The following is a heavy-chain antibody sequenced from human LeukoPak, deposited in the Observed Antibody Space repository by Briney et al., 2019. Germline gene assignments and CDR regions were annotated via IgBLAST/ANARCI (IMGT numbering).Heavy chain of an antibody. CDR2: IKQDGSEK. Sequence: GGSLRLSCAASGFTFSNYAMSWVRQAPGKGLEWVANIKQDGSEKYYVDSMKGRFTISRDNAKNSLYLQMNSLRAEDTAVYYCARESRTSSSSDYWGQGTLVTVSS. J-gene: IGHJ4*02. V-gene: IGHV3-7*01. CDR1: GFTFSNYA. CDR3: ARESRTSSSSDY. D-gene: IGHD6-6*01.